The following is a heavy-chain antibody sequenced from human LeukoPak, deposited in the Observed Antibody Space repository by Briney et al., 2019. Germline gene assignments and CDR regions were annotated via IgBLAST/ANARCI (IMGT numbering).Heavy chain of an antibody. V-gene: IGHV3-33*01. CDR1: GFTFSSYG. CDR2: IWYDGSNK. J-gene: IGHJ5*02. Sequence: GGSLRLSCAASGFTFSSYGMHWVRQAPGKWLEWEAVIWYDGSNKYYADSVKGRFTISRDNSKNTLYLQMNSLRAEDTAVYYCARADTAVQNKNWFDPWGQGTLVTVSS. D-gene: IGHD5-18*01. CDR3: ARADTAVQNKNWFDP.